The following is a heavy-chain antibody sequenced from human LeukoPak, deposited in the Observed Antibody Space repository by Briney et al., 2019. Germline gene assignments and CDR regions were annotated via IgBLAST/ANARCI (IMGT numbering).Heavy chain of an antibody. J-gene: IGHJ5*02. Sequence: SQTLSLTCTVSGGPISSGGYYWSWIRQHPGKGLEWIGYIYYSGSTYYNPSLKSRVTISVDTSKNQFSLKLSSVTAADTAVYYCARDLRPYYYDSSGYYYGWFDPWGQGTLVTVSS. CDR3: ARDLRPYYYDSSGYYYGWFDP. CDR1: GGPISSGGYY. D-gene: IGHD3-22*01. V-gene: IGHV4-31*03. CDR2: IYYSGST.